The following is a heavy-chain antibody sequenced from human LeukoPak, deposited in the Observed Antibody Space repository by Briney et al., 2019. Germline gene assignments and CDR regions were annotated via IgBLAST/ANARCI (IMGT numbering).Heavy chain of an antibody. V-gene: IGHV7-4-1*02. CDR2: INTNTGNP. Sequence: ASVKVSCKASGGTFSSYAISWVRQAPGQGLEWMGWINTNTGNPTYAQGFTGRFVFSLDTSVSTAYLQISSLKAEDTAVYYCAREGVYSSSWYGDYWGQGTLVTVSS. D-gene: IGHD6-13*01. CDR1: GGTFSSYA. CDR3: AREGVYSSSWYGDY. J-gene: IGHJ4*02.